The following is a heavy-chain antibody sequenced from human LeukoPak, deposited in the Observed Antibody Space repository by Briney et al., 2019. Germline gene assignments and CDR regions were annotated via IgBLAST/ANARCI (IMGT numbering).Heavy chain of an antibody. CDR2: ISGSGGST. CDR3: AKGGTSVTAITYYYYGMDV. Sequence: GGSLRLSCAASGFTFSSYAMSWVRQAPGKGLEWVSAISGSGGSTYYADSVKGRFTVSRDNSKNTLYLQMNSLRAEDTAVYYCAKGGTSVTAITYYYYGMDVWGQGTTVTVSS. J-gene: IGHJ6*02. D-gene: IGHD2-21*02. V-gene: IGHV3-23*01. CDR1: GFTFSSYA.